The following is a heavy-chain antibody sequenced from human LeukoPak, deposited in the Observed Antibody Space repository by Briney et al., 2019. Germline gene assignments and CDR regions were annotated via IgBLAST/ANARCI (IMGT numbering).Heavy chain of an antibody. V-gene: IGHV1-2*02. CDR1: GYTFTGYY. J-gene: IGHJ4*02. CDR2: INPNSGGT. Sequence: ASVKVSCKASGYTFTGYYMHWVRQAPGQGLEWMGWINPNSGGTNYAQKLQGRVTMTTDTSTSTAYMELRSLRSDDTAVYYCARDLGMDYDSSGYYQEPWGQGTLVTVSS. CDR3: ARDLGMDYDSSGYYQEP. D-gene: IGHD3-22*01.